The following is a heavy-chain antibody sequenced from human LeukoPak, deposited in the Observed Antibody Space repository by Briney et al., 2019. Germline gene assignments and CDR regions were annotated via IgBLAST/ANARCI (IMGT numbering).Heavy chain of an antibody. D-gene: IGHD6-6*01. V-gene: IGHV4-59*08. CDR1: GGSITGYY. CDR3: ARLTGEQLATVNNRYHYIAV. CDR2: IYYSGST. J-gene: IGHJ6*03. Sequence: ASETLSLTCTVSGGSITGYYWSWIRQPPGKGLEWIGYIYYSGSTNYDPSLKSRVPMSVDTPKNQFSLKLSSVTAADTAVYYCARLTGEQLATVNNRYHYIAVWGKGTAVTVSS.